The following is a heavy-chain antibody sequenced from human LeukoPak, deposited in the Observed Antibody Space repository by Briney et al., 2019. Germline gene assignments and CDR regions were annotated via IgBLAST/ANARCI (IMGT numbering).Heavy chain of an antibody. CDR3: ISISGWYTGGIDY. CDR2: IKSKTDGGTT. CDR1: GFPFNNAW. J-gene: IGHJ4*02. V-gene: IGHV3-15*01. Sequence: WGSLRLSCAASGFPFNNAWMSWVRQAPGKGLEWVGHIKSKTDGGTTDYAAPVKGRLTISRDDSENTLYLQMNGLKIEDTAMYYCISISGWYTGGIDYWGQGTLVTVSS. D-gene: IGHD6-19*01.